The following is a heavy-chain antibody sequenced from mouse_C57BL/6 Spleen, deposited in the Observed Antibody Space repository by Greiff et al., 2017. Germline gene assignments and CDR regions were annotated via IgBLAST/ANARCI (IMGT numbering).Heavy chain of an antibody. CDR1: GFSLSTFGLG. V-gene: IGHV8-8*01. CDR2: IWWDDDK. D-gene: IGHD1-1*01. J-gene: IGHJ2*01. Sequence: QVTLKVCGPGILQPSQTLSLTCSFSGFSLSTFGLGVGWIRQPSGKGLEWLAHIWWDDDKYYNPALKSRLTISKDTSKNQVFLKIANVDTADTATYYCARIPDYYGSSYYFDYWGQGTTLTVSS. CDR3: ARIPDYYGSSYYFDY.